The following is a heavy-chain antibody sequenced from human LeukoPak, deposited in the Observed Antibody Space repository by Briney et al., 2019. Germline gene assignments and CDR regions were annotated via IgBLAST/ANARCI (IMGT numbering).Heavy chain of an antibody. V-gene: IGHV3-30*02. J-gene: IGHJ4*02. Sequence: GGSLRLSCAASGFTFSSYGMHWVRQAPGKGLEWVALIRYDGSNKYYADSVKGRFTISRDNSKNTLYLQMNSLRAEDTAVYYCAKVSSSSSAGDYWGQGTLVTVSS. CDR1: GFTFSSYG. CDR3: AKVSSSSSAGDY. D-gene: IGHD6-6*01. CDR2: IRYDGSNK.